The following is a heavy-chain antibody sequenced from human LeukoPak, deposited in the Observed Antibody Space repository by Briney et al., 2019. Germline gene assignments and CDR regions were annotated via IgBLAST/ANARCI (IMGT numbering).Heavy chain of an antibody. CDR3: ARVAVRLRYFNWLSITNNSFDP. CDR1: GFTFSDYY. CDR2: INSSGSTI. Sequence: PGGSLRLSCAASGFTFSDYYMSWLRQAPGKGLERVSYINSSGSTIFYGDSVKGRFPFPRENAKNSVSVQMNTQRAEDTAVYYCARVAVRLRYFNWLSITNNSFDPWGEGALFTVSS. V-gene: IGHV3-11*01. D-gene: IGHD3-9*01. J-gene: IGHJ5*02.